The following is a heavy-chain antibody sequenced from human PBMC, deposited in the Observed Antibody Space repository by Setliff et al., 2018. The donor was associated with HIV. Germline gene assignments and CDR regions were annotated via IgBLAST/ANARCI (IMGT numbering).Heavy chain of an antibody. CDR2: INWNGGST. D-gene: IGHD3-9*01. J-gene: IGHJ6*03. V-gene: IGHV3-20*04. CDR3: ARPLTGYSITHYYYMDV. CDR1: GFTFDDYG. Sequence: GGSLRLSCAASGFTFDDYGMSWVRQAPGKGLEWVSGINWNGGSTGYADSVKGRFTISRDNAKNSLYLQMNSLRAEDTAVYYCARPLTGYSITHYYYMDVWGKGTTVTVSS.